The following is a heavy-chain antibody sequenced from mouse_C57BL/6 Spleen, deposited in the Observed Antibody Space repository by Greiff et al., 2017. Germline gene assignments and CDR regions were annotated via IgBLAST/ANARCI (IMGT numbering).Heavy chain of an antibody. V-gene: IGHV7-3*01. Sequence: EVKLMESGGGLVQPGGSLSLSCAASGFTFTDYYMSWVRQPPGKALEWLGFIRNKANGYTTKYSASVKGRFTISRDNSQSILYLQMNALRAEDSATYYCARYYYGIYYFDYWGQGTTLTVSS. CDR1: GFTFTDYY. J-gene: IGHJ2*01. CDR3: ARYYYGIYYFDY. CDR2: IRNKANGYTT. D-gene: IGHD1-1*01.